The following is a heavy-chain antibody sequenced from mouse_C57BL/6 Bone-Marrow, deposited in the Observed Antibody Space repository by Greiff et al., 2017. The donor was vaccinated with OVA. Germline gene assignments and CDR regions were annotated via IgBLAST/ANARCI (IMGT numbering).Heavy chain of an antibody. Sequence: VQLKQSGPVLVKPGASVKMSCKASGYTFTDYYMNWVKQSHGKSLEWIGVINPYNGGTSYNQKFKGKATLTVDKSSSTAYMELNSLTSEDSAVYYCARKGITTKRVYWAMDYWGQGTSVTVSS. CDR1: GYTFTDYY. D-gene: IGHD2-4*01. J-gene: IGHJ4*01. CDR3: ARKGITTKRVYWAMDY. CDR2: INPYNGGT. V-gene: IGHV1-19*01.